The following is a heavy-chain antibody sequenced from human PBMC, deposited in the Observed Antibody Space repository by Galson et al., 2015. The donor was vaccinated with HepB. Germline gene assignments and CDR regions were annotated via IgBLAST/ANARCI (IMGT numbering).Heavy chain of an antibody. V-gene: IGHV1-69*13. CDR2: IIPIFGTA. CDR3: ARSDSSGYTLDY. CDR1: GGTFSSYA. Sequence: SVKVSCKASGGTFSSYAISWVRQAPGQGLEWMGGIIPIFGTANYAQKFQGRVTITADESTSTAYMELSSLRSEDTAVYYCARSDSSGYTLDYWGQETLVTVSS. J-gene: IGHJ4*02. D-gene: IGHD3-22*01.